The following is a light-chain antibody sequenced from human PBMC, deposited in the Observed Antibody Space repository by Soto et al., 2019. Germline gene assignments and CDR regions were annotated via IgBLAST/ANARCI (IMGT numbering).Light chain of an antibody. J-gene: IGKJ4*01. V-gene: IGKV1-5*03. CDR2: KAS. Sequence: DIQMTQSPSTLSASVGDRVTITCRASQSVSSWVAWYHLKPGKAPKLLIYKASTLETGVPSRFSGSGSRTEITLTISSLQPDDFATYHCQQYNTLSLTFGGGTKVDIK. CDR1: QSVSSW. CDR3: QQYNTLSLT.